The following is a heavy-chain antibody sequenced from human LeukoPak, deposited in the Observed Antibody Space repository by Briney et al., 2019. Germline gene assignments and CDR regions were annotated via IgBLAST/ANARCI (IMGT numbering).Heavy chain of an antibody. CDR3: ARGRVSSSTWYSTYYYYFYMDV. V-gene: IGHV1-2*02. Sequence: ASVKVSCKASGYTFTGYYMHWVRQAPGQGLEWMGWINPNSGCTNYAQNFQGKFTMTRDTSISTAYMELSRLRSDDTAVYFCARGRVSSSTWYSTYYYYFYMDVWGKGTTVTVSS. CDR1: GYTFTGYY. D-gene: IGHD1-1*01. CDR2: INPNSGCT. J-gene: IGHJ6*03.